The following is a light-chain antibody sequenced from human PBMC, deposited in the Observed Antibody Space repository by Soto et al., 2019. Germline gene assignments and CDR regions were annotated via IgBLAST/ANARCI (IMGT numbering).Light chain of an antibody. CDR1: ESISSW. CDR2: DAY. J-gene: IGKJ1*01. V-gene: IGKV1-5*01. CDR3: QQYNSYPVP. Sequence: DIQMTQSPPTPSASAGDRVTITCRASESISSWLAWYQQKPGKAPKLLIYDAYSLENGVPSRFSGSGSGTEFPLTISSLQPYDFATYYCQQYNSYPVPFGQGTKV.